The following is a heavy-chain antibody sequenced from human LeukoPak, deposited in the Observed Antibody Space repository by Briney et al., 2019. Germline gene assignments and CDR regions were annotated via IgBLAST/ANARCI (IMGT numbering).Heavy chain of an antibody. J-gene: IGHJ4*02. V-gene: IGHV1-24*01. D-gene: IGHD3-22*01. CDR2: FDPEDGET. Sequence: ASVKVSCKVSGYTLTELSMHWVRQAPGKGLEWMGGFDPEDGETIYAQKFQGRVTMTEDTSTDTAYMELSSLGSEDTAVYYCATDLRDYYDSSGYSYWGQGTLVTVSS. CDR1: GYTLTELS. CDR3: ATDLRDYYDSSGYSY.